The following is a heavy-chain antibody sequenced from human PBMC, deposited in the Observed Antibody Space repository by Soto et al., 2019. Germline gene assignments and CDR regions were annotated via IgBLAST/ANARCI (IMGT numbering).Heavy chain of an antibody. Sequence: GGALRLSCTASGVTLSSYAMHWVRQAPGKGLEWVAVISYDGSNKYYADSVKGRFTISRDNSKNTLYLRMNSLRAEHTAVYYCARGPSSLTRFDYWGQGTLVTVSS. D-gene: IGHD2-2*01. J-gene: IGHJ4*02. CDR2: ISYDGSNK. V-gene: IGHV3-30-3*01. CDR3: ARGPSSLTRFDY. CDR1: GVTLSSYA.